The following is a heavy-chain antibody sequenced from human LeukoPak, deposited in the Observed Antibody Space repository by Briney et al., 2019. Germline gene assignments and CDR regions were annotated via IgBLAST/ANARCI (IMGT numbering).Heavy chain of an antibody. V-gene: IGHV4-34*01. D-gene: IGHD5-24*01. CDR2: INHSGST. CDR1: GGSFSGYY. Sequence: PSETLSLTCAVYGGSFSGYYWSWIRQPPGKGLEWIGEINHSGSTNYNPSLKSRVTISVDTSKNQFSLKLSSVTAADTAVYYCARGLEMLDYWGQGTLVTASS. CDR3: ARGLEMLDY. J-gene: IGHJ4*02.